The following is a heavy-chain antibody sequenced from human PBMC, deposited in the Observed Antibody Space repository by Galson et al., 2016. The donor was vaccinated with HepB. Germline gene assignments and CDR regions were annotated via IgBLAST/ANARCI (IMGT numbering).Heavy chain of an antibody. Sequence: SLRLSCAASGFTFSSNAMHWVRQAPGKGLEWVAVISYDGSNKYYADSVKGRFTISRGNSKNTLYLQMNSLRAEDTAVYYCAKPACSSTSCYQDWFDPWGQGTLVTVSS. CDR1: GFTFSSNA. V-gene: IGHV3-30*18. J-gene: IGHJ5*02. CDR3: AKPACSSTSCYQDWFDP. CDR2: ISYDGSNK. D-gene: IGHD2-2*01.